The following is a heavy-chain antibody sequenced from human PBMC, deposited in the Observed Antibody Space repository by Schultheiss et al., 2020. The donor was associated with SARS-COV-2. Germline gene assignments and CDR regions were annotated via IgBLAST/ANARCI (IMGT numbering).Heavy chain of an antibody. V-gene: IGHV4-59*12. D-gene: IGHD4-17*01. CDR2: IYYSGST. Sequence: SQTLSLTCTVSGGSISRSYWSWIRQPPGKGLEWIGYIYYSGSTYYNPSLKSRVTISVDTSKNQFSLKLSSVTAADTAVYYCARDSNYGDYESRGLDVWGQGTTVTVSS. J-gene: IGHJ6*02. CDR3: ARDSNYGDYESRGLDV. CDR1: GGSISRSY.